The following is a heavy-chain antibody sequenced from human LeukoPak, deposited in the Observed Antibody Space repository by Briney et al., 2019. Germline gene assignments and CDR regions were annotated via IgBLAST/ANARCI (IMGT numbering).Heavy chain of an antibody. CDR1: GFTFSSYG. CDR3: ARDDGGGIVVVVAVTFDY. D-gene: IGHD2-15*01. V-gene: IGHV3-30*03. J-gene: IGHJ4*02. CDR2: ISYDGSNK. Sequence: PGGSLRLSCAASGFTFSSYGMHWVRQAPGKGLEWVAVISYDGSNKYYADSVKGRFTISRDNSKNTLYLQMNSLRAEDTAVYYCARDDGGGIVVVVAVTFDYWGQGTLVTVSS.